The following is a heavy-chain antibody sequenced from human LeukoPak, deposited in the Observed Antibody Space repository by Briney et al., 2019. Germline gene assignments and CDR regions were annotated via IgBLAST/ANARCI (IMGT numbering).Heavy chain of an antibody. Sequence: ASVKVSCKASGYTFTSYDINWVRQATGQGLEWMGWMNPNSGNTGYAQKFQGRVTMTRNTSISTAYMELSSLRSEDTAVYYCAKDPKISDILTGYYYYYGMDVWGQGTTVTVSS. D-gene: IGHD3-9*01. CDR2: MNPNSGNT. J-gene: IGHJ6*02. V-gene: IGHV1-8*01. CDR3: AKDPKISDILTGYYYYYGMDV. CDR1: GYTFTSYD.